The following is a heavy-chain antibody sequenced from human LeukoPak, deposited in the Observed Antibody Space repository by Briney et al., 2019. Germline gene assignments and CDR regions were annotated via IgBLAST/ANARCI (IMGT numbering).Heavy chain of an antibody. CDR3: VRGEYYYDY. D-gene: IGHD2/OR15-2a*01. V-gene: IGHV4-31*03. CDR2: IFYSGSI. CDR1: GASISSTGSY. Sequence: TLSLTCTVSGASISSTGSYWSWIRQHPEKGLEWIGYIFYSGSIYYNPSLKSRLTMSLDTSKNQFSLNLTSVTAADTAVYYCVRGEYYYDYWGQGTLITVSS. J-gene: IGHJ4*02.